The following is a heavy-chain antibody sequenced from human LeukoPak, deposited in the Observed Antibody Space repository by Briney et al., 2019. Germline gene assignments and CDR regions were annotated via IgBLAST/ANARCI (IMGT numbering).Heavy chain of an antibody. CDR1: GDSVASNSAA. V-gene: IGHV6-1*01. J-gene: IGHJ4*02. D-gene: IGHD2-21*02. Sequence: SQTLSLTCAISGDSVASNSAAWSWVRQSPSRGLEWLGRTYYRTKWYYDYAVSVKSRITINPDTPKNQFSLHLNSVTPEDTAVYYCARERKGDRFDYWGQGTLVTVSS. CDR3: ARERKGDRFDY. CDR2: TYYRTKWYY.